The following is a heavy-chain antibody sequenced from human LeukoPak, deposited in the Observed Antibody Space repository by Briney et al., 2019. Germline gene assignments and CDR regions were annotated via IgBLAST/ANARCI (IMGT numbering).Heavy chain of an antibody. CDR2: ISAYNGNT. Sequence: ASVKVSCKASGYTFTSYGISWVRQAPGQGLEWIGWISAYNGNTNYAQKLQGRVTMTTDTSTSTAYMELRSLRSDDTAVYYCARGDILTGSYYYYGMDAWGQGTTVTVSS. CDR1: GYTFTSYG. J-gene: IGHJ6*02. V-gene: IGHV1-18*01. D-gene: IGHD3-9*01. CDR3: ARGDILTGSYYYYGMDA.